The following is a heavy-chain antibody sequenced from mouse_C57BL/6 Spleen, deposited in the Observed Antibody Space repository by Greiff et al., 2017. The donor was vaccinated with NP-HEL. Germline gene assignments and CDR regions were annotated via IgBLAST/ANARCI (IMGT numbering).Heavy chain of an antibody. CDR1: GYTFTDYE. CDR2: IDPETGGT. J-gene: IGHJ1*03. D-gene: IGHD1-1*01. Sequence: VQLVESGAELVRPGASVTLSCKASGYTFTDYEMHWVKQTPVHGLEWIGAIDPETGGTAYNQKFKGKAILTADKSSSTAYMELRSLTSEDSAVYYCTRAYYYRSSHWYFDVWGTGTTVTVSS. V-gene: IGHV1-15*01. CDR3: TRAYYYRSSHWYFDV.